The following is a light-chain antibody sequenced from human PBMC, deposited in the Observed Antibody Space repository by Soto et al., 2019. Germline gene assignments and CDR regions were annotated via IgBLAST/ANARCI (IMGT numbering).Light chain of an antibody. CDR3: CSYTGSYSYV. CDR2: DVS. J-gene: IGLJ1*01. CDR1: RSDVGGYNY. V-gene: IGLV2-11*01. Sequence: QSALTQHRTVSGSPGQSVTISCTGTRSDVGGYNYVSWYQEQPGEAPKLMIYDVSKPHSRLPARFSGSKSGNTAPIPISGLQGENEADYYCCSYTGSYSYVFGTGPKLTVL.